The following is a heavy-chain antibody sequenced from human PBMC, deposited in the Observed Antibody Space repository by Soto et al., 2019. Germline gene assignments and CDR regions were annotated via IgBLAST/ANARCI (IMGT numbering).Heavy chain of an antibody. J-gene: IGHJ4*02. CDR3: TSSSGSKSY. CDR2: IRSKANSYAT. CDR1: GFTFSGSA. D-gene: IGHD3-3*01. V-gene: IGHV3-73*01. Sequence: GGSLRLSYAASGFTFSGSAMHWVRQASGKGLEWVGRIRSKANSYATAYAASVKGRFTISRDDSKNTAYLQMNSLKTEDTAVYYCTSSSGSKSYWGQGTLVTVSS.